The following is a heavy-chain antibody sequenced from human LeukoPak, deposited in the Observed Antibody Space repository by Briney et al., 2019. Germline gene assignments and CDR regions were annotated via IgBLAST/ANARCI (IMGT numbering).Heavy chain of an antibody. CDR3: ARVRVVVPAANNWFDP. D-gene: IGHD2-2*01. V-gene: IGHV3-30-3*01. CDR1: GFTFSSYA. CDR2: ILHDGSNE. J-gene: IGHJ5*02. Sequence: PGRSLRLSCAVSGFTFSSYAMHWVRQAPGKGLEWVAVILHDGSNEYYADSVKGRFTISRDNSKNTLYLQMNSLRAEDTAVYYCARVRVVVPAANNWFDPWGQGTLVTVSS.